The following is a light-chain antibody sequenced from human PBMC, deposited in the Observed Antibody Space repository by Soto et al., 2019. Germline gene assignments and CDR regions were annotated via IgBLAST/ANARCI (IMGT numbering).Light chain of an antibody. CDR1: QGMSTY. Sequence: DIQLTQSPSFLSASVGDTVTITCRASQGMSTYLAWYQQKPGKVPKLLIRSASTLQSGVPPRFSGGGSGTEFTLTISTLQPDDSGIYYCQQLTVYQLAFGGGTNVEIK. V-gene: IGKV1-9*01. CDR3: QQLTVYQLA. CDR2: SAS. J-gene: IGKJ4*01.